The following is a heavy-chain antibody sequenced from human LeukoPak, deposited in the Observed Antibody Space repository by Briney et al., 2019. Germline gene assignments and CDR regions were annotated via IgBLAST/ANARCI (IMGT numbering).Heavy chain of an antibody. Sequence: SETLSLTCTVSGGSISTSDYWAWIRQPPGRGLEWIGNIYYTGSTYYNPSLKSRLTISMDTSKNHFSLRLSSVTAADTAVYSCARVGSSWPHYYFDSWGQGTLVTVSS. V-gene: IGHV4-39*07. J-gene: IGHJ4*02. CDR1: GGSISTSDY. CDR3: ARVGSSWPHYYFDS. D-gene: IGHD6-13*01. CDR2: IYYTGST.